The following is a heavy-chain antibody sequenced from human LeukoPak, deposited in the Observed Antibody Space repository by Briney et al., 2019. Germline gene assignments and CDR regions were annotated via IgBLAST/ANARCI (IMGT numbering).Heavy chain of an antibody. J-gene: IGHJ4*02. Sequence: GSLRLSCAASGFPFSSYAMSWVRQAPGKGLEWVSAISGSGGSTYYADSVKGRFTISRDNSKNTLYLQMNSLRAEDTAVYYCAKGRRYCSSTSCFTFDYWGQGTLVTVSS. V-gene: IGHV3-23*01. D-gene: IGHD2-2*02. CDR3: AKGRRYCSSTSCFTFDY. CDR2: ISGSGGST. CDR1: GFPFSSYA.